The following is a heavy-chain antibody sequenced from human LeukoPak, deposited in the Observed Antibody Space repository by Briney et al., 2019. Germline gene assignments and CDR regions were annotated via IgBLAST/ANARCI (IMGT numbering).Heavy chain of an antibody. CDR1: GFTFNTHW. V-gene: IGHV3-74*01. CDR3: ATKQWLAPPPDS. D-gene: IGHD6-19*01. CDR2: INTDGSTT. Sequence: GGSLRLSCAASGFTFNTHWMHWVRQAPGKGLVWVSRINTDGSTTNYADSVKGRFTVSRDNADNTMFLQMNSVRDENTAVYYCATKQWLAPPPDSWGQGTPVTVSS. J-gene: IGHJ4*02.